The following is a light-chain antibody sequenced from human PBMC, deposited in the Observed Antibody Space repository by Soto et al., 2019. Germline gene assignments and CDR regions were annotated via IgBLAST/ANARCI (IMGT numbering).Light chain of an antibody. CDR2: KAS. CDR1: QSISSW. CDR3: QQYNSFPWT. J-gene: IGKJ1*01. V-gene: IGKV1-5*03. Sequence: DIQMTQSPSTLSASVGDIVTITCRASQSISSWLAWYQQKPGKAPKLLIYKASSLESGVPSSFSGSGSGTEFTLTISSLQPDDFATYYCQQYNSFPWTFGQGTKVEIK.